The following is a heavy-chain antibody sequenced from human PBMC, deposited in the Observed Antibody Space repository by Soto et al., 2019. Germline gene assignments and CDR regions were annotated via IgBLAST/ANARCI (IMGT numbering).Heavy chain of an antibody. Sequence: QVQLQESGPGLVKPSETLTLTCTVSGGSISSYYWSWIRQTAGKGLEWIGLIYTSGSTNYNPSLKSRVTMVVDTSTNHFSLMRSSVTAADTAVYYCARVKIVGAELYAFDIWGHGTMFTVSS. CDR3: ARVKIVGAELYAFDI. CDR2: IYTSGST. V-gene: IGHV4-4*07. J-gene: IGHJ3*02. D-gene: IGHD1-26*01. CDR1: GGSISSYY.